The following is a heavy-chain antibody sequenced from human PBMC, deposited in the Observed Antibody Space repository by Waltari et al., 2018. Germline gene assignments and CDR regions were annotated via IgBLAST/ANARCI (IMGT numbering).Heavy chain of an antibody. J-gene: IGHJ6*02. D-gene: IGHD6-6*01. V-gene: IGHV1-46*01. CDR2: INPSGGST. Sequence: QVQLVQSGAEVKKPGASVKVSCKASGYTFTSYYMHWVRQAPGQGLEWMGIINPSGGSTSYAQKFQGRVTMTRDTSTSTVYMELSSLRSEDTAVYYCAFEYSSLPGGYGMDVWGQGTTVTVSS. CDR3: AFEYSSLPGGYGMDV. CDR1: GYTFTSYY.